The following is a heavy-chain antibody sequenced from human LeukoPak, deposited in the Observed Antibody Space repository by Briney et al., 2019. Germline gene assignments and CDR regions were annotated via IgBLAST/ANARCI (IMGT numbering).Heavy chain of an antibody. V-gene: IGHV3-66*02. J-gene: IGHJ4*02. D-gene: IGHD2-2*02. CDR1: GFTVSSNY. CDR2: IYSGGNT. Sequence: GGSLRLSCAASGFTVSSNYMSWVRQAPGKGLEWVSLIYSGGNTYYADSVKGRFTISRDNSKNTLYLRMNSLRAEDTAVYYCARGLKDIVVVPSAINFDYWGQGTLVTVPS. CDR3: ARGLKDIVVVPSAINFDY.